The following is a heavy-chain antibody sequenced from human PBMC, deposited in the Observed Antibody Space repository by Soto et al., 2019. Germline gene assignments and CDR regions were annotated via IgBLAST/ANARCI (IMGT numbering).Heavy chain of an antibody. CDR1: GYTFTSYA. V-gene: IGHV1-3*05. J-gene: IGHJ6*02. CDR3: ARGQQLVKFYYYYGMDV. D-gene: IGHD6-13*01. Sequence: QVQLVQSGAEEKKPGASVKVSCKASGYTFTSYAMHWVRQAPGQRLEWMGWINAGNGNTKYSQKFQGRVTITRDTSASTAYMELSSLRSEDTAVYYCARGQQLVKFYYYYGMDVWGQGTTVTVSS. CDR2: INAGNGNT.